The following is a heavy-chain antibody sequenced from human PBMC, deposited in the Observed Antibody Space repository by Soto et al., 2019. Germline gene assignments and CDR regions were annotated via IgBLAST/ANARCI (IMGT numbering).Heavy chain of an antibody. CDR1: GFSLSTSGVG. Sequence: GSGPTLVNPTQTLTLTCTFSGFSLSTSGVGVGWIRQPPGKALEWLALIYWDDDKRYSPSLKSRLTITKDTSKNQVVLTITNMDPADTATYXCAHSXVXXXAPXXFDXWGQGTMXXVXS. CDR3: AHSXVXXXAPXXFDX. V-gene: IGHV2-5*02. CDR2: IYWDDDK. J-gene: IGHJ3*01.